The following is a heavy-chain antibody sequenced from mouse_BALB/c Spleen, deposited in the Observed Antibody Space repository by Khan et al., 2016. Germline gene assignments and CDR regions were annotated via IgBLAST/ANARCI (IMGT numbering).Heavy chain of an antibody. CDR2: ISYSGST. Sequence: EVQLQESGPSLVKPSQTLSLTCSVTGDSITSGYWNWLRKFPGNKLEYMGYISYSGSTYYNPSLKSRISITRDTSKNQYYLQLISVTTEDTATYYCASYDSSGSFFDYWGQGTTLTVSS. CDR3: ASYDSSGSFFDY. J-gene: IGHJ2*01. V-gene: IGHV3-8*02. CDR1: GDSITSGY. D-gene: IGHD3-2*01.